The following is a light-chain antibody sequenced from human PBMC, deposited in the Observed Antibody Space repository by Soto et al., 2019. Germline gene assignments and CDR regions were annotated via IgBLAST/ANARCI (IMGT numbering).Light chain of an antibody. CDR1: QSVSSQ. J-gene: IGKJ1*01. CDR3: QQRNNWT. CDR2: DAS. V-gene: IGKV3-11*01. Sequence: EIVMTQSPATLSVSPGDRATLSCRASQSVSSQLAWYQQKPGQAPRLLIYDASNRATGIPARFSGSGSGTDFTLTISSLEPEDFAVYYCQQRNNWTFGQGTKVDIK.